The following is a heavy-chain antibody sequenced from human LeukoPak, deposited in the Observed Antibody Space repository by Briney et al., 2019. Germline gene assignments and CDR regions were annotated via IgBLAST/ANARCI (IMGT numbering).Heavy chain of an antibody. Sequence: PSETLSLTCTVSGGSINYYYWMWIRQPPGKGLEWLGYIYYSGGTHYNPSLKSRVTMLVDTSKNQFSLKLSSVTAADTAVYYCACQDMVRGGEANYWGQGTLVTVSS. CDR2: IYYSGGT. CDR1: GGSINYYY. CDR3: ACQDMVRGGEANY. V-gene: IGHV4-59*08. J-gene: IGHJ4*02. D-gene: IGHD3-10*01.